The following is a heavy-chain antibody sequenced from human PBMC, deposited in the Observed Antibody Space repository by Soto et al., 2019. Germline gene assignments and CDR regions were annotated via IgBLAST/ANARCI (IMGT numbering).Heavy chain of an antibody. CDR1: GGTFSSYA. CDR3: ARELAVAGNDYYHYGMDV. J-gene: IGHJ6*02. V-gene: IGHV1-69*13. CDR2: IIPIFGTA. Sequence: SVKVSCKASGGTFSSYAISWVRQAPGQGLEWMGGIIPIFGTANYAQKFQGRVTITADESTSTAYMELSSLRSEDTAVYYCARELAVAGNDYYHYGMDVWGQGTTVTVSS. D-gene: IGHD6-19*01.